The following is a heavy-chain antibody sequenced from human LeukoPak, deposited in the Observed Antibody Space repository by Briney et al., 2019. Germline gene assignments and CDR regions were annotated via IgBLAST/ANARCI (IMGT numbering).Heavy chain of an antibody. CDR3: ARNLIPEQLVVNF. J-gene: IGHJ4*02. CDR1: DDSITMYY. V-gene: IGHV4-59*01. Sequence: SETLSLTCTVSDDSITMYYWTWIRQPPGKGLEWIGYVDHTGSTKFNPSLNGRVSISRDTSNNFFSLNLKSVTPEDTAMYYCARNLIPEQLVVNFWGQGTLVTVSS. CDR2: VDHTGST. D-gene: IGHD6-13*01.